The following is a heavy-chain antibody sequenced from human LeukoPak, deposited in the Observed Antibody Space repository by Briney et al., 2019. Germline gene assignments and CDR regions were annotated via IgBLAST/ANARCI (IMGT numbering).Heavy chain of an antibody. CDR1: GFTFSSYA. CDR3: ARALGCSSTSCYWENNWFDP. CDR2: ISYDGSNK. J-gene: IGHJ5*02. D-gene: IGHD2-2*01. Sequence: GGSLRLSCAASGFTFSSYAMPWVRQAPGKGLEWVAVISYDGSNKYYADSVKGRFTISRDNSKNTLYPQMNSLRAEDTAVYYCARALGCSSTSCYWENNWFDPWGQGTLVTVSS. V-gene: IGHV3-30-3*01.